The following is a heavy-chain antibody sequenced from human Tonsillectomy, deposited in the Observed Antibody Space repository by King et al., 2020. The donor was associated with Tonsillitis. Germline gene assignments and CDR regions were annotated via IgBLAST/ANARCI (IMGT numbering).Heavy chain of an antibody. CDR2: INGNGGSI. V-gene: IGHV3-20*01. Sequence: VQLVESGGGVVRPGGSMRLSCAASGFTFDDYGMSWVRQSPRKGLEGVSGINGNGGSIGYASSVKGRVTISRDNAKNSRYLQMNSLRAEDTALYHCARDNYYDGALDHWGQGALVTVSS. J-gene: IGHJ4*02. CDR3: ARDNYYDGALDH. D-gene: IGHD3-22*01. CDR1: GFTFDDYG.